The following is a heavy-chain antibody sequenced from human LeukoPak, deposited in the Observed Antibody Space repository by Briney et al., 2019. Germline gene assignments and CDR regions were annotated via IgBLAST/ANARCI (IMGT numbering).Heavy chain of an antibody. CDR2: IIPIFGTA. CDR3: ARASSRYYGMDV. V-gene: IGHV1-69*13. J-gene: IGHJ6*02. CDR1: GYTFTSYA. Sequence: SVKVSCKASGYTFTSYAISWVRQAPGQGLEWMGGIIPIFGTANYAQKFQGRVTITADESTSTAYMELSSLRSEDTAVYYCARASSRYYGMDVWGQGTTVTVSS.